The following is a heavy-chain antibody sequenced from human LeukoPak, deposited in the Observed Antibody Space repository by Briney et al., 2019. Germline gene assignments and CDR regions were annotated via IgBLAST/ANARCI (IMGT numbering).Heavy chain of an antibody. V-gene: IGHV1-69*05. CDR1: GGTFSSYA. J-gene: IGHJ5*02. CDR2: IIPIFGTA. CDR3: ARDGSINMVRGVISDSYWFGP. Sequence: SVKVSCKASGGTFSSYAISWVRQAPGQGLEWMGRIIPIFGTANYARKFQGRVTITTDESTSTAYMELSSLRSENTAVYYCARDGSINMVRGVISDSYWFGPWGQGTLVTVSS. D-gene: IGHD3-10*01.